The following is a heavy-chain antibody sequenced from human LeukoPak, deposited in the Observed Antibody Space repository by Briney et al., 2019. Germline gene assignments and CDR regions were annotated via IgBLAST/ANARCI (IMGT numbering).Heavy chain of an antibody. Sequence: GGSLRLSCAASGFTFSSYSMNWVRQAPGKGLEWVSSISSSSSYIYYADSVKGRFTISRDNAKNSLYLQMNSLRAEDTAVYYCARGGYGDYDAGDFDYWGQGTLVTVSS. V-gene: IGHV3-21*01. CDR3: ARGGYGDYDAGDFDY. J-gene: IGHJ4*02. CDR1: GFTFSSYS. D-gene: IGHD4-17*01. CDR2: ISSSSSYI.